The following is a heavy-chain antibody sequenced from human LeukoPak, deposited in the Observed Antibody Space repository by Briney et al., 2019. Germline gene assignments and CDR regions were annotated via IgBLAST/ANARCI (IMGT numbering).Heavy chain of an antibody. CDR2: IYPGDSDT. CDR3: ARRSDTSGWLLDY. J-gene: IGHJ4*02. Sequence: RGESLKISCKVSGYSFTTYWIGWVRQMPGKGLEWMGIIYPGDSDTRYSPSFQGQVTISADKSISTAYLQWSSLKASDTAMYYCARRSDTSGWLLDYWGQGTLVTVSS. CDR1: GYSFTTYW. D-gene: IGHD6-19*01. V-gene: IGHV5-51*01.